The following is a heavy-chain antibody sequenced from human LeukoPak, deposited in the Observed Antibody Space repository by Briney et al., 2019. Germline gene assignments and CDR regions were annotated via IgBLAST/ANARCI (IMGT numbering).Heavy chain of an antibody. V-gene: IGHV3-48*03. CDR3: ASFGDIVVVPAAP. D-gene: IGHD2-2*01. J-gene: IGHJ5*02. Sequence: GGSLRLSCAASGFTFSSYEMNWVRQAPGKGLEGVSYISSSGSTIYYADSVKGRFTISRDNAKNSLYLQMNSLRAEDTAVYYCASFGDIVVVPAAPWGQGTLVTVSS. CDR1: GFTFSSYE. CDR2: ISSSGSTI.